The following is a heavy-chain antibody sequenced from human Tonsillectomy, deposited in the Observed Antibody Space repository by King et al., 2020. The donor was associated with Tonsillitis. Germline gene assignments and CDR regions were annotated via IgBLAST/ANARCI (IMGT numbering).Heavy chain of an antibody. CDR1: GDSLSNYY. V-gene: IGHV4-59*12. Sequence: VQLQESGPGRVRPSETLSLTCTVSGDSLSNYYWSWIRQPPGKGLEWIGYITYSGSANYNPSLKSRVSMSVYASRNEFSLELRSVTAADTALYYCARALGMVGGALRPRYYGMDVWGQGTTVIVSS. CDR2: ITYSGSA. CDR3: ARALGMVGGALRPRYYGMDV. J-gene: IGHJ6*02. D-gene: IGHD3-10*01.